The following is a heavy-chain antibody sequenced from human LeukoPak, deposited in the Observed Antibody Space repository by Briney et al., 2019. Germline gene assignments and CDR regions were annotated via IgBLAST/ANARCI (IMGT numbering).Heavy chain of an antibody. CDR2: IKQDGSET. Sequence: PGGSLRLSCPASGFTFSNYWMSWVRRAPGKGLEWVANIKQDGSETYYVDSVRGRFTISRDNAKKSLYLQMNSLRAEDTAVYYCARDFWGAYRVDYFDYLVQGTLVTVSS. D-gene: IGHD3-3*01. J-gene: IGHJ4*02. CDR1: GFTFSNYW. V-gene: IGHV3-7*01. CDR3: ARDFWGAYRVDYFDY.